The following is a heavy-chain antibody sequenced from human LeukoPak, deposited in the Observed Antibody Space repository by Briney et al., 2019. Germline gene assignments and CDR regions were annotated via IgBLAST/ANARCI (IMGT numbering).Heavy chain of an antibody. V-gene: IGHV1-8*01. CDR3: ARVQYSGSYNDAFDI. CDR1: GYTFTSYD. J-gene: IGHJ3*02. Sequence: ASVKVSCKASGYTFTSYDITWVRQATGQGLEWMGWMNPNSGYTGYAQKFQGRVTMTRNTSISTAYMELSSLRSEDTAVYYCARVQYSGSYNDAFDIWGQGTMVTVPS. D-gene: IGHD1-26*01. CDR2: MNPNSGYT.